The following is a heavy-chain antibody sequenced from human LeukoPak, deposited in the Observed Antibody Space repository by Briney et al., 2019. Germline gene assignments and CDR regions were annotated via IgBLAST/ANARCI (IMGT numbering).Heavy chain of an antibody. J-gene: IGHJ5*02. Sequence: PGGSLRLSCAASGFTFSSYSMNWVRQAPGKGLEWVSYISSSSTIYYADSVKGRFTISRDNAKNSLYLQMNSLRAEDTAVYYCARGGQAGTGDLWGQGTLVTVSS. CDR1: GFTFSSYS. CDR2: ISSSSTI. CDR3: ARGGQAGTGDL. D-gene: IGHD3-10*01. V-gene: IGHV3-48*01.